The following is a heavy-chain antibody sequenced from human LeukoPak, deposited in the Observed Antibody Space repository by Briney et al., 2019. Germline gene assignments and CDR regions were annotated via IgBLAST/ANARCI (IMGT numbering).Heavy chain of an antibody. CDR1: GYTFTTYG. V-gene: IGHV1-18*01. J-gene: IGHJ5*02. CDR2: ISAYNGNT. D-gene: IGHD3-3*01. Sequence: ASVKVSCKASGYTFTTYGITWVRQAPGQGLEWMGWISAYNGNTDYAQKLQGRVTMTTDTSTSTAYTELRNLRSDDTAVYYCGRDPLNITIFGVVTYNWFDPWGQGTLVTVSS. CDR3: GRDPLNITIFGVVTYNWFDP.